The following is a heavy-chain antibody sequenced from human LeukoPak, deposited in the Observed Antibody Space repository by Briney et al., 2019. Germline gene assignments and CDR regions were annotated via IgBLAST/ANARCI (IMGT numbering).Heavy chain of an antibody. J-gene: IGHJ6*02. CDR2: INPGNGDA. CDR3: ARERWHCRVNCYSVYYYALDV. CDR1: GYTFTNYA. D-gene: IGHD2-15*01. V-gene: IGHV1-3*01. Sequence: SVQVSCKGSGYTFTNYAVHWVRQAPGQRLEWLGWINPGNGDAKYSQNFQGRVTVTSGTSAATAYVELNSLTSEDTAVYYCARERWHCRVNCYSVYYYALDVWGQGTTVTVSS.